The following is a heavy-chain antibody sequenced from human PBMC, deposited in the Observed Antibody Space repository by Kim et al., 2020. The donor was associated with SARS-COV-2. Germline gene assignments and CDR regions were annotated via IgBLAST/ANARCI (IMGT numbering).Heavy chain of an antibody. J-gene: IGHJ4*02. Sequence: GGSLRLSCAASGFTFATPTMTWVRQAPGKGLEWVSSINAGGTATYYADSVKGRFTISRDNSKNTLYLQMNTLRVEDTAVYYCAKDGRMVGALWGQGTLVTVSS. V-gene: IGHV3-23*01. D-gene: IGHD1-26*01. CDR3: AKDGRMVGAL. CDR2: INAGGTAT. CDR1: GFTFATPT.